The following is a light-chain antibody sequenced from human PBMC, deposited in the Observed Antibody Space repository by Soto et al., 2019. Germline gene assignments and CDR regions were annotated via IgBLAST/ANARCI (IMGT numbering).Light chain of an antibody. V-gene: IGLV2-14*01. CDR1: SSDVGGYNY. CDR3: SSYTSSSTFYF. J-gene: IGLJ1*01. Sequence: QSALTQPASVSGSPGQSITISCTGTSSDVGGYNYVSWYQQHPGKAPKLMIYEVSNRPSGVSNRFSGSKSGNSASLTISGLQAEDNADYYCSSYTSSSTFYFFGTGTKLTVL. CDR2: EVS.